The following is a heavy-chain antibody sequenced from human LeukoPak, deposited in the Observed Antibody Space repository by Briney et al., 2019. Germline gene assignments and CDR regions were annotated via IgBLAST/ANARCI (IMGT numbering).Heavy chain of an antibody. CDR3: AKGRWNGMDV. CDR1: GVSISSYY. V-gene: IGHV4-59*01. D-gene: IGHD4-23*01. J-gene: IGHJ6*02. Sequence: SETPSLTCTVSGVSISSYYWSWIRQPPGKGLEWIGSIYYSGSTNYNPSLKSRVTISLDTSKNHVSLKLNSVTAADAAVYFCAKGRWNGMDVWGRGTTVTVSS. CDR2: IYYSGST.